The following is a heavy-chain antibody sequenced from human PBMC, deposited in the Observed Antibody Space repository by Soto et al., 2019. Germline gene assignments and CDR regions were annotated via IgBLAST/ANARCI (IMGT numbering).Heavy chain of an antibody. CDR1: GFTFSSYW. CDR3: ARVDSSSPWTNYYYGMDV. D-gene: IGHD6-6*01. J-gene: IGHJ6*02. V-gene: IGHV3-74*01. Sequence: HPGGSLRLSCAASGFTFSSYWMHWVRQAPGKGLVWVSRINSDGSSTSYADSVKGRFTISRDNAKNTLYLQMNSLRAEDTAVYYCARVDSSSPWTNYYYGMDVWGQGTTVTVSS. CDR2: INSDGSST.